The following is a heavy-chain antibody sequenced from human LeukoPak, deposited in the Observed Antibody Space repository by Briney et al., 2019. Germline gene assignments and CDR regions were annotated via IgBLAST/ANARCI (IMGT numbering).Heavy chain of an antibody. J-gene: IGHJ5*02. D-gene: IGHD3-10*02. CDR1: GDSITSGGFY. V-gene: IGHV4-39*01. CDR2: VYYSGTT. Sequence: SETLSLTCSVSGDSITSGGFYWAWVRQAPGKGLDWIGNVYYSGTTQYHPSLKGRITISMDKSKNQFSLNLGSVSVTDTAIYYCARRDYVAWFDPWGQGTLVTVSS. CDR3: ARRDYVAWFDP.